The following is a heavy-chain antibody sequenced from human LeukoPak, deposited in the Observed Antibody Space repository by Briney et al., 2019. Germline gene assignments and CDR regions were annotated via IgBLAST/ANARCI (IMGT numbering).Heavy chain of an antibody. V-gene: IGHV1-2*02. D-gene: IGHD6-13*01. J-gene: IGHJ1*01. CDR2: INPNSGGT. CDR3: ARGYPLSTTAAGTYFQH. CDR1: GYTFSGYY. Sequence: ASVKVSFKASGYTFSGYYMHWVRQAPGQGLEWMGWINPNSGGTNYAQKLQGRVTMTRDTSISTAYMELSRLRSDDTAVYYCARGYPLSTTAAGTYFQHWGQGTLVTVSS.